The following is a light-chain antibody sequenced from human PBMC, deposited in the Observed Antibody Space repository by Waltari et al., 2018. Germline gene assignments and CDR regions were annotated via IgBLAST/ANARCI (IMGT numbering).Light chain of an antibody. J-gene: IGLJ2*01. V-gene: IGLV2-11*01. CDR1: SSDVGYYNY. CDR2: DVT. CDR3: CSYAGSYILV. Sequence: QSALTQPRSVSGSPGQSVTISCTGTSSDVGYYNYVSWYQQRPGKAPRLILYDVTKRPSGVPDRFSGSKPGNTASLTIYGLQAEDEADFYCCSYAGSYILVFGGGTKLTVL.